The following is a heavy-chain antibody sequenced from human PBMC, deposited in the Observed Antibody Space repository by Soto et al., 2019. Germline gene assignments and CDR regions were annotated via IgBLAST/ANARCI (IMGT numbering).Heavy chain of an antibody. D-gene: IGHD2-21*02. Sequence: QVQLVQSGAEEKKPGASVKVSCKASGYTFTSYAMHWVRQAPGQRLEWMGWINAGNGNTKYSQKFQGRVTITRDTSASTASMELSSLRSEDTAVYYCARSIVVVTALDYWCPGTLVTVSS. CDR2: INAGNGNT. J-gene: IGHJ4*02. CDR1: GYTFTSYA. CDR3: ARSIVVVTALDY. V-gene: IGHV1-3*05.